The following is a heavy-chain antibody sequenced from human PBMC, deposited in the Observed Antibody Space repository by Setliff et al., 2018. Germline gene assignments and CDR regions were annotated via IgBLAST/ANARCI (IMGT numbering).Heavy chain of an antibody. CDR1: GLTFSDYY. D-gene: IGHD3-10*01. CDR3: AREGKEGFGELPDYYYYYMDV. J-gene: IGHJ6*03. Sequence: GGSLRLSCAASGLTFSDYYMRWIRQAPGKGLEWVSYISSSGSTIYYADSVKGRFTISRDNAKNSLYLQMNSLRAEDTAVYYCAREGKEGFGELPDYYYYYMDVWGKGTTVTVSS. CDR2: ISSSGSTI. V-gene: IGHV3-11*04.